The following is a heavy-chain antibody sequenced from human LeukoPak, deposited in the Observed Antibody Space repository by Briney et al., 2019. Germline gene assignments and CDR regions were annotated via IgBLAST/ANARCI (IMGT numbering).Heavy chain of an antibody. V-gene: IGHV3-30*02. J-gene: IGHJ3*02. D-gene: IGHD2-15*01. CDR3: TRSDCSGGGCYSVRAFDI. Sequence: GGSLRLSCAASGFTFSSDGMHWFRQAPGKGLEWVAFIRYDGSSKYYADSVKGRFTISRDNSKNTLYLQMNSLRAEDRAVYYCTRSDCSGGGCYSVRAFDIWGQGTMVAVSS. CDR1: GFTFSSDG. CDR2: IRYDGSSK.